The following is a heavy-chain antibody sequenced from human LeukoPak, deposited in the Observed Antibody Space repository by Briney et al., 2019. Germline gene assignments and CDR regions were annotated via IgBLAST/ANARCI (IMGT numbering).Heavy chain of an antibody. CDR1: GFTFSAHY. Sequence: GVSLRLSCVASGFTFSAHYMSWIRQLPGKGLEWVSYIDISSGYTYYADSVKGRFTISRDNAKNSLYLQMDNLRAEDTAVYFCARGHYGLDVWGQGTTVTV. J-gene: IGHJ6*02. V-gene: IGHV3-11*03. CDR2: IDISSGYT. CDR3: ARGHYGLDV.